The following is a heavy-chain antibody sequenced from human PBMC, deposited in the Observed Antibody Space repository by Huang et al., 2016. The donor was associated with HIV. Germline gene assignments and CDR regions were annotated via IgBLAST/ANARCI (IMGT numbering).Heavy chain of an antibody. J-gene: IGHJ4*02. CDR3: AREKGLED. Sequence: QVHLVASGGGVVQPGRSLRLSCAASGFTFSTTPIHWVRQGPGQGMEWVAVISHDGSTKFYAESVKGRSAISTDNSKNMVYLQIYRLRVEDTGVYYCAREKGLEDWCQGTLVTVSS. V-gene: IGHV3-30*09. D-gene: IGHD1-1*01. CDR2: ISHDGSTK. CDR1: GFTFSTTP.